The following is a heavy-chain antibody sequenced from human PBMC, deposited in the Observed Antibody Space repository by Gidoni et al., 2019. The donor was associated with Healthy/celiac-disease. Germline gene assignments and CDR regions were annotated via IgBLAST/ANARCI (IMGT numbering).Heavy chain of an antibody. CDR1: GYSISSGYY. CDR3: ARGVDTAMVD. D-gene: IGHD5-18*01. Sequence: QVQLQESGPGLVKPSETLSLTCAVSGYSISSGYYWGWIRQPPGKGLEWIGSIYHSGSTYYNPSLKSRVTISVDTSKNQFSLKLSSVTAADTAVYYCARGVDTAMVDWGQGTLVTVSS. CDR2: IYHSGST. J-gene: IGHJ4*02. V-gene: IGHV4-38-2*01.